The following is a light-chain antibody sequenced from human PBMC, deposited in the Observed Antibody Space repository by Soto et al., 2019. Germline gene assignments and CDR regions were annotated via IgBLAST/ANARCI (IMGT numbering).Light chain of an antibody. CDR2: SNN. CDR1: TSNIGNNS. CDR3: ETWDGSLNVEL. V-gene: IGLV1-44*01. Sequence: QSVLTQPPSVSGAPGQRVTISCSGSTSNIGNNSVTWYQHLPGSAPKLLIYSNNQRPSGVPDRFSGSTSGTSASLAITGLQPDDEADYYCETWDGSLNVELFATGTKLTVL. J-gene: IGLJ1*01.